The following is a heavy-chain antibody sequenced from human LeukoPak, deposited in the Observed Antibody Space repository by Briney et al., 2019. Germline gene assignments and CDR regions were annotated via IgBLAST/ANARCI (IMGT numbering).Heavy chain of an antibody. CDR2: IIPIFGTA. Sequence: GSSVKVSCKASGGTFSSYAISWVRQAPGQGLEWMGGIIPIFGTANYAQKFQGRVTITADKSTSTAYMELSSLRSEDTAVYYCARDFGGPPILYYMDVWGKGTTVTVSS. CDR3: ARDFGGPPILYYMDV. CDR1: GGTFSSYA. V-gene: IGHV1-69*06. D-gene: IGHD3-16*01. J-gene: IGHJ6*03.